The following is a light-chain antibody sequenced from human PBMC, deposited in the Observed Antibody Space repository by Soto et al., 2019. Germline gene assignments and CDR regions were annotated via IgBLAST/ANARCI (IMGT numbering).Light chain of an antibody. CDR2: RNN. CDR3: AAWDDSLGGPV. CDR1: SSSIGSNY. J-gene: IGLJ2*01. Sequence: QSVLTQPPSASGTPGQRVTISCSGSSSSIGSNYVYWYQQLPGTAPKLLIYRNNQRPSGVPDRFSGSKSGTSASLAISGLRSEDEADYYCAAWDDSLGGPVFGGGTKLTVL. V-gene: IGLV1-47*01.